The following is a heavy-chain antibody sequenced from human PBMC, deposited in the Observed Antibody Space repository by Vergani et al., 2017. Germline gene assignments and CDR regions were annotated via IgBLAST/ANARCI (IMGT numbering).Heavy chain of an antibody. CDR3: ARASMPGAAVGGAFEI. CDR1: GGTFSSYA. J-gene: IGHJ3*02. V-gene: IGHV1-69*14. CDR2: IIPIFGTA. D-gene: IGHD3-16*01. Sequence: QVQLVQSGAEVKKPGSSVKVSCKASGGTFSSYAISWVRQAPGQGLEWMGGIIPIFGTANYAQKFQGRVTITADKSTSTAYMGLSSLRAEDTAVYYCARASMPGAAVGGAFEIWGQGTMVTVSS.